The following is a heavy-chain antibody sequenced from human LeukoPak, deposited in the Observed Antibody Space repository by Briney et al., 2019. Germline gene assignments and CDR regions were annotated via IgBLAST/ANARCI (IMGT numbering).Heavy chain of an antibody. J-gene: IGHJ5*02. Sequence: SETLSLTCTVSGGSISSSSYYWGWIRQPPGKGLDWIRSIYYSGSTYYNPSLKSRVTISVDTSKNQFSLKLSSVTAADTAVYYCARGRFLEWLFSGWFDPWAQGTLVTVSS. CDR1: GGSISSSSYY. CDR3: ARGRFLEWLFSGWFDP. CDR2: IYYSGST. V-gene: IGHV4-39*01. D-gene: IGHD3-3*01.